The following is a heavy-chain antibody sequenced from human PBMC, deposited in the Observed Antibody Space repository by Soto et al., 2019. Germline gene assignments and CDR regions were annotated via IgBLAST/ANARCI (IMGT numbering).Heavy chain of an antibody. CDR1: GGSISSYY. Sequence: SETLCLTCTVSGGSISSYYWSWIRQPPGKGLEWIGYIYYSGSTNYNPSLKSRVTISVDTSKNQFSLKLSSVTAADTAVYYCARALYYDFWSGPTPRYYYYMDVWGKGTTVTVSS. CDR2: IYYSGST. D-gene: IGHD3-3*01. V-gene: IGHV4-59*01. CDR3: ARALYYDFWSGPTPRYYYYMDV. J-gene: IGHJ6*03.